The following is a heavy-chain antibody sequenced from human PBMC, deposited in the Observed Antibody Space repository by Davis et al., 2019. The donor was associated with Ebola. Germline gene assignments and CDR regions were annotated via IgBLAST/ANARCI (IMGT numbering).Heavy chain of an antibody. D-gene: IGHD3-22*01. J-gene: IGHJ4*02. CDR3: ARHRRTGYYYIFDY. CDR2: IYYGGTT. V-gene: IGHV4-59*08. Sequence: SETLSLTCTVSGGSIDSHYWSWIRQPPGTGLEWLGYIYYGGTTKYNPSLKSRVTFSGDTSMNHLSLELRSVTAADTAVYYCARHRRTGYYYIFDYWGQGTLVTVSS. CDR1: GGSIDSHY.